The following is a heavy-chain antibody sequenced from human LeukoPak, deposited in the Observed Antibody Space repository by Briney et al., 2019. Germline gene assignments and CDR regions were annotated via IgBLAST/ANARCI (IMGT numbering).Heavy chain of an antibody. CDR3: ARARIAVAGAPISWFDP. Sequence: SVKVSCKASGGTFSSYAISWVRQAPGQGLEWMGGIIPIFGTANYAQKFQGRVTITADESTSTAYMELSSLRSEDTAVYYCARARIAVAGAPISWFDPWGQGTLVTVSS. J-gene: IGHJ5*02. D-gene: IGHD6-19*01. CDR1: GGTFSSYA. CDR2: IIPIFGTA. V-gene: IGHV1-69*01.